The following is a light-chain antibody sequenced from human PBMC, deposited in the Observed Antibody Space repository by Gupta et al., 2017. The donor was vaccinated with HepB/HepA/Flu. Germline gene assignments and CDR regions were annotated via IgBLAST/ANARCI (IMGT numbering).Light chain of an antibody. V-gene: IGKV2-30*01. CDR1: QSLVFSDGNTF. J-gene: IGKJ4*01. Sequence: DVVLTQSPLSLPVTLGQPASISCRSSQSLVFSDGNTFLHWFQQRPGQSPRRLLYQVSKRDSGVPERFSGSGSGTDFTLRISRVEAEYVAIYYCVQGTHWPTFGGGTKVEIK. CDR2: QVS. CDR3: VQGTHWPT.